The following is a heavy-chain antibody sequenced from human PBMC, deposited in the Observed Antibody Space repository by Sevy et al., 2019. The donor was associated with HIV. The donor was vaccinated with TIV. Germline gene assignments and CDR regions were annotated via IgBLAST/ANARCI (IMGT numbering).Heavy chain of an antibody. CDR3: ARLDTAMAYDSY. Sequence: ASVKVSCKASGGTFSSYAISWVRQAPGQGLEWMVRIIPIFGTANYAQKFQGRVTITADESTSTAYMELSSLRSEDTAVYYCARLDTAMAYDSYWGQGTLVTVSS. J-gene: IGHJ4*02. CDR1: GGTFSSYA. V-gene: IGHV1-69*13. CDR2: IIPIFGTA. D-gene: IGHD5-18*01.